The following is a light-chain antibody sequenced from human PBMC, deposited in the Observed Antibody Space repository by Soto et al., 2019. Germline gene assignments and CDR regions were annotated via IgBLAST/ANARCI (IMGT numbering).Light chain of an antibody. V-gene: IGLV2-14*03. CDR2: GVT. Sequence: QSALTQPASVSGSPGQSITISCTGTSSDVGAYNFVSWYQHHPDKSPKLIIYGVTHRPSGVSNRFSGSKSANTASLTISGLQTEAEAHYYCRSYPRNIDAHLLFGGGTKLTVL. CDR3: RSYPRNIDAHLL. CDR1: SSDVGAYNF. J-gene: IGLJ2*01.